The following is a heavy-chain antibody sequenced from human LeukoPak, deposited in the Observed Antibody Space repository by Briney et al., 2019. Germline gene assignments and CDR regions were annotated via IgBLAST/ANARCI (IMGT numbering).Heavy chain of an antibody. CDR1: GFTFSSYA. D-gene: IGHD2-8*01. V-gene: IGHV3-23*01. CDR3: AKVLGYCTNGVCYGNAFDI. J-gene: IGHJ3*02. CDR2: ISGSGGST. Sequence: GGSLRLSCAASGFTFSSYAMSWVRQAPGKGLEWVSDISGSGGSTYYADSVKGRFTISRDNSKNTLYLQTNSLRDEDTAVYYCAKVLGYCTNGVCYGNAFDIWGQGTMVTVSS.